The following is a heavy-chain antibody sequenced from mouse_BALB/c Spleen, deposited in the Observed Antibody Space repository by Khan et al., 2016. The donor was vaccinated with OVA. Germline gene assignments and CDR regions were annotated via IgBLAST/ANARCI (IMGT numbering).Heavy chain of an antibody. CDR2: ISPGSGDT. CDR3: ARRNDCGYTFAY. J-gene: IGHJ3*01. V-gene: IGHV1-77*01. D-gene: IGHD1-2*01. CDR1: GYTFTDYY. Sequence: VQLQQSGAELARPGASVKLSCKASGYTFTDYYINWVKQRTGQGLEWIGEISPGSGDTYYNEKFKGKATLTADKSSSTVYMQLRSLTAEASAVYFCARRNDCGYTFAYWGQGTLVTVSA.